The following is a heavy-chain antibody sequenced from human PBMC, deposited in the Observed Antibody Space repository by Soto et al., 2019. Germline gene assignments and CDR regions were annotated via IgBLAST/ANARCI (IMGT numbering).Heavy chain of an antibody. CDR2: IKQDGSQN. D-gene: IGHD2-2*01. CDR1: GFTFSNYW. CDR3: ARDHINAYIFDD. V-gene: IGHV3-7*01. Sequence: VRLSCASSGFTFSNYWMSWVRQAPGKGLEWVANIKQDGSQNYYVDSVKGRFTTSRDNTKNSFYLQMNSLRAEDTAVYYGARDHINAYIFDDRGRQNLVT. J-gene: IGHJ4*02.